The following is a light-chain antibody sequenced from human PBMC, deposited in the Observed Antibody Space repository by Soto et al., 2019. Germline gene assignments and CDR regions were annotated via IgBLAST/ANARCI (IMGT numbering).Light chain of an antibody. CDR2: EVS. CDR1: SSDVGAYNY. J-gene: IGLJ2*01. CDR3: SSYTTGSTHVV. V-gene: IGLV2-14*01. Sequence: QSALTQPASVSGSPGQSITISCTGTSSDVGAYNYVSWFQQHPGKVPKLMIYEVSYRPSGVSNRFSGSKSGNTASLTISGLQAEDEADYYCSSYTTGSTHVVFGGGIKLTVL.